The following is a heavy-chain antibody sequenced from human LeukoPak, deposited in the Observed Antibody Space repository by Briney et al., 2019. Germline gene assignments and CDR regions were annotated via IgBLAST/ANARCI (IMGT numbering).Heavy chain of an antibody. CDR3: ARGLVVFDY. CDR1: GFTFSSYT. CDR2: ISYDGSNK. D-gene: IGHD2-8*02. V-gene: IGHV3-30-3*01. J-gene: IGHJ4*02. Sequence: GGSLRLSCAASGFTFSSYTMNWVRQAPGKGLEWVAVISYDGSNKYYADSVKGRFTISRDNSKNTLYLQMNSLRAEDTAVYYCARGLVVFDYWGQGTLVTVSS.